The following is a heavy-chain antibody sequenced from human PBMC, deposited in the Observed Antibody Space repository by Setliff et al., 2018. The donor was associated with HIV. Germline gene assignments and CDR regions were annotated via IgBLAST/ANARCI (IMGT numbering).Heavy chain of an antibody. V-gene: IGHV3-66*02. D-gene: IGHD3-3*01. Sequence: GGSLRLSCAASGFTVSTYYMSWVRQAPGKGLEWVSTIYSGGSTYHADSVKGRFTLSRDTSKNTLFLQMNSLRPEDTAVYYCARARLYNTALDYWGQGTLVTVSS. CDR3: ARARLYNTALDY. CDR1: GFTVSTYY. CDR2: IYSGGST. J-gene: IGHJ4*02.